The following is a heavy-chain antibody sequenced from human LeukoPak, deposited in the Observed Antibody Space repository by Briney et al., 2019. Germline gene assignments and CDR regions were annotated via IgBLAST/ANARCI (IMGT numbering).Heavy chain of an antibody. CDR2: ISPNSGGT. V-gene: IGHV1-2*02. CDR3: ARDGNSDI. CDR1: GYDFTGFF. D-gene: IGHD2/OR15-2a*01. J-gene: IGHJ3*02. Sequence: ASVKVSCKASGYDFTGFFMHWVRQAPGQGLEWMGWISPNSGGTNYAQRFQGRVTMTRDTSISTAYMELNRLTSDGTAVYYCARDGNSDIWGQGSVVTVSP.